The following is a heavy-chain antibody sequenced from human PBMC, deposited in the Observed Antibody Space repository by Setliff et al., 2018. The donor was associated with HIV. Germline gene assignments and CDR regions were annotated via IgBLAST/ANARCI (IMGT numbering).Heavy chain of an antibody. CDR2: IIPILGIT. J-gene: IGHJ4*02. D-gene: IGHD1-7*01. CDR1: GGTFSNFA. V-gene: IGHV1-69*10. Sequence: SVKVSCKTSGGTFSNFAVSWVRQAPGQRLEWMGAIIPILGITNYAEKFQGKVTITLDESTTTSFMELSGLSSEDTAVYFCARVPAGTAYDKWGQGTLVTVSS. CDR3: ARVPAGTAYDK.